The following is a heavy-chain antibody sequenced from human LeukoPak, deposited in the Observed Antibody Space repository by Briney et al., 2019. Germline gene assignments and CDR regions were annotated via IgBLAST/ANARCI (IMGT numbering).Heavy chain of an antibody. D-gene: IGHD6-13*01. Sequence: KPSETLFLTCTVSGGSISSGGYYWSWIRQHPGKGLEWIGYIYYSGSTYYNPSLKSRVTISVDTSKNQFSLKLSSVTAADTAVYYCAGAVGYSGSWYVLDYWGQGTLVTVSS. V-gene: IGHV4-31*03. CDR2: IYYSGST. CDR1: GGSISSGGYY. J-gene: IGHJ4*02. CDR3: AGAVGYSGSWYVLDY.